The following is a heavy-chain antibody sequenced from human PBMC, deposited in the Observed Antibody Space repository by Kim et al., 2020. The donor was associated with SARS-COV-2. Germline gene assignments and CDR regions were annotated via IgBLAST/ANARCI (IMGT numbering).Heavy chain of an antibody. Sequence: GGSLRLSCAASGFTFSTSSMNWIRQAPGKGLEWICYIDSISSTIYYADSVKGRFTVSRDNAGNSLFLEMSSLTAEDTAVYYCARDLHCSSSSCSDCDTWGQGPLVTVSS. CDR1: GFTFSTSS. D-gene: IGHD2-2*01. V-gene: IGHV3-48*01. CDR3: ARDLHCSSSSCSDCDT. CDR2: IDSISSTI. J-gene: IGHJ5*02.